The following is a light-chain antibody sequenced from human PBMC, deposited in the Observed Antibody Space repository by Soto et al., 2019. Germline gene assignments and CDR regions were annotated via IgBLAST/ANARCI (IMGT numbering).Light chain of an antibody. CDR1: QGIRND. CDR3: LQDYSYPYT. J-gene: IGKJ2*01. Sequence: AIQMTQSPSSLSASIGDRVTITCRASQGIRNDLGWYQQKPGKAPKLLIYGASSLESGVPSRISGSGSGTEFTLTISSLQPEDFATYYCLQDYSYPYTFGQGTKLEIK. V-gene: IGKV1-6*01. CDR2: GAS.